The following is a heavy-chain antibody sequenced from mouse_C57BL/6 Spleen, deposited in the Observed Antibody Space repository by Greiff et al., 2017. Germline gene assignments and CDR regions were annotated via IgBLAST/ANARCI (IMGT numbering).Heavy chain of an antibody. CDR1: GYTFTSYW. CDR3: ARGYYGSNLIDY. Sequence: QVQLKQSGAELVKPGASVKMSCKASGYTFTSYWITWVKQRPGQGLEWIGDIYPGSGSTNYNEKFKSKATLTVDTSSSTAYMQLSSLTSEDSAVYYCARGYYGSNLIDYWGQGTTLTVSS. V-gene: IGHV1-55*01. J-gene: IGHJ2*01. CDR2: IYPGSGST. D-gene: IGHD1-1*01.